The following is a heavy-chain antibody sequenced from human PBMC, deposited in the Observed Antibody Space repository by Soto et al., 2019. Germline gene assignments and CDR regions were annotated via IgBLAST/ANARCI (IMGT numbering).Heavy chain of an antibody. CDR3: ARGSYYYGSGSYHLYYYYGMDV. Sequence: SVKVSCKASGGTFSSYAISWVRQAPGQGLEWMGGIIPIFGTANYAQKIQGRVTITADESTSTAYMELSSLRSEDTAVYYCARGSYYYGSGSYHLYYYYGMDVWGQGTTVTVSS. J-gene: IGHJ6*02. CDR1: GGTFSSYA. CDR2: IIPIFGTA. D-gene: IGHD3-10*01. V-gene: IGHV1-69*13.